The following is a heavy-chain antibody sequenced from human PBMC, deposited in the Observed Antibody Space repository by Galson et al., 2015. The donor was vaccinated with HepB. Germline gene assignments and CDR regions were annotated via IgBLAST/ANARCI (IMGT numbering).Heavy chain of an antibody. CDR1: GFTFSSYG. V-gene: IGHV3-33*01. CDR3: ARDGGRSSSEYYFDY. Sequence: SLRLSCAASGFTFSSYGMHWVRQAPGKGLEWVAVIWYDGSNKYYADSVKGRFTISRDNSKNTLYLQMNSLRAEDTAVYYCARDGGRSSSEYYFDYWGQGTLVTVSS. D-gene: IGHD6-13*01. J-gene: IGHJ4*02. CDR2: IWYDGSNK.